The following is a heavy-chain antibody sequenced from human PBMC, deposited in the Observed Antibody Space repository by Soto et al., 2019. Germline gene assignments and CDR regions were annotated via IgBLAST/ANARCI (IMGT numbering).Heavy chain of an antibody. CDR3: ARDGEIGIAAAGPSVFDY. Sequence: ASVKVSCKASGYTFTSYGISWVRQAPGQGLEWMGWISAYNGNTNYAQKLQGRVTMTTDTSTSTAYMELRSLRSDDTAVYYCARDGEIGIAAAGPSVFDYWGQGTLVIVSS. V-gene: IGHV1-18*01. J-gene: IGHJ4*02. CDR2: ISAYNGNT. CDR1: GYTFTSYG. D-gene: IGHD6-13*01.